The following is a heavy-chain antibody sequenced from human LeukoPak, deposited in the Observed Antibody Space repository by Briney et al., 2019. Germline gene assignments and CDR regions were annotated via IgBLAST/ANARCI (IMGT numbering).Heavy chain of an antibody. Sequence: SETLSLTCAVSGESFSDYYWTWIRQSPGKGLEWIGEINHTGATNYKSSLKSRVTMSVDTTKKQFSLKLTSATAADTAVYFCARGRKVHCSSVNCPAWLDPWGQGTLVTVSS. D-gene: IGHD6-13*01. J-gene: IGHJ5*02. CDR1: GESFSDYY. CDR3: ARGRKVHCSSVNCPAWLDP. CDR2: INHTGAT. V-gene: IGHV4-34*01.